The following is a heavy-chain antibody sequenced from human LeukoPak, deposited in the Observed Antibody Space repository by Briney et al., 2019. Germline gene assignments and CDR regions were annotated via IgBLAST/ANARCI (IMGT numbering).Heavy chain of an antibody. V-gene: IGHV4-59*01. CDR1: GGSISSYY. J-gene: IGHJ4*02. D-gene: IGHD1-26*01. CDR3: ARSQPDSGSYSDY. CDR2: IYYSGTT. Sequence: SETLSLTCSVSGGSISSYYWSWIRQPPGKGLEWIGYIYYSGTTNYNPSLKSRVTISVDTSKNQFSLKLSSVTAADTAVYYRARSQPDSGSYSDYWGQGTLVTISS.